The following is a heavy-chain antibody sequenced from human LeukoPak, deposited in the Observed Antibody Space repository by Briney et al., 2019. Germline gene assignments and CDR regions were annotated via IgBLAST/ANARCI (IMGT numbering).Heavy chain of an antibody. Sequence: VASVKVSCKASGYTFSGHYMHWLRQAPGQGLEWMGWINPNSGVTNYTQKFQDRVTMTRDTSISTAYMELSRLRSDDTAVYYCASLIAVAGKPGYWGQGTLVTVSS. CDR3: ASLIAVAGKPGY. V-gene: IGHV1-2*02. D-gene: IGHD6-19*01. CDR1: GYTFSGHY. J-gene: IGHJ4*02. CDR2: INPNSGVT.